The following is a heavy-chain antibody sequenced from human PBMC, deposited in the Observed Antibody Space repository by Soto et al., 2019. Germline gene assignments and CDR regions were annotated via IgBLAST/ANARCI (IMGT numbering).Heavy chain of an antibody. D-gene: IGHD1-26*01. CDR3: ARSPQPTRGIHWYFDL. CDR2: ISYDGINK. J-gene: IGHJ2*01. Sequence: QVQLVESGGGVVQPGRSLGLSCAASGFTFNTYGMHWVRQAPGKGLEWVAAISYDGINKYYVDSVKGRFTISRDNSKNTQYVQMNSLRAEDTALYYCARSPQPTRGIHWYFDLWGRGTLVTVSS. V-gene: IGHV3-30*03. CDR1: GFTFNTYG.